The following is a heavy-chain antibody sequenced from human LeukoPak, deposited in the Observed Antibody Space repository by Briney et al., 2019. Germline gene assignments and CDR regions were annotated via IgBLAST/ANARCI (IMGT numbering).Heavy chain of an antibody. D-gene: IGHD1-26*01. CDR1: GFTFSSYA. V-gene: IGHV3-30*04. J-gene: IGHJ4*02. CDR3: AREYSGSYSYYY. CDR2: ISYDGSNK. Sequence: GRSLRLSCAASGFTFSSYAMHWVRQAPGKGLEWVAVISYDGSNKYYADSVKGRFTISRDSSKNTLYLQMNSLRAEDTAVYYCAREYSGSYSYYYWGQGTLVTVPS.